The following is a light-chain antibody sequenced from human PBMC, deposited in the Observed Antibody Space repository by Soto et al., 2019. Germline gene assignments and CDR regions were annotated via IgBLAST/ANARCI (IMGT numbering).Light chain of an antibody. J-gene: IGKJ1*01. CDR1: QSVSSN. Sequence: IVLTQSPGTLSFSPGERATLSCRASQSVSSNLAWYQQKPGQAPRLLIYGASTRATGIPARFSGSGSGTEFTLTISSLQSEDFAVYYCQQYNNWPQTFGQGTKVDIK. V-gene: IGKV3-15*01. CDR2: GAS. CDR3: QQYNNWPQT.